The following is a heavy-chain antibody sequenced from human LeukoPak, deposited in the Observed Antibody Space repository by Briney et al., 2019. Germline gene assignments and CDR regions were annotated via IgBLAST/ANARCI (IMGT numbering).Heavy chain of an antibody. CDR1: GYTFASYY. Sequence: ASVKVSCKASGYTFASYYVSWVRQAPRQGLEWMGWISGYNGGTNYAQRFQDRITMTVDKSTTTVYMELNSLRLDDTAVYYCARTYDFWATRKGDYFDPWGQGTLVTVSS. D-gene: IGHD3-3*01. V-gene: IGHV1-18*01. CDR3: ARTYDFWATRKGDYFDP. CDR2: ISGYNGGT. J-gene: IGHJ4*02.